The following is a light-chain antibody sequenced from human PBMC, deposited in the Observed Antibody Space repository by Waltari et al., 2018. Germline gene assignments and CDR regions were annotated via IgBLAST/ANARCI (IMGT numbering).Light chain of an antibody. CDR2: GAA. CDR1: QSVTTN. CDR3: QQYNNWPPCT. J-gene: IGKJ2*02. Sequence: EVVMTQSPATLSVSPGARVTLSCRARQSVTTNLAWYQQKPGQAPRPLIYGAATRATGVPARFSGSGSGTEFTLTISSLQSEDLAVYYCQQYNNWPPCTFGQGTKLEIK. V-gene: IGKV3-15*01.